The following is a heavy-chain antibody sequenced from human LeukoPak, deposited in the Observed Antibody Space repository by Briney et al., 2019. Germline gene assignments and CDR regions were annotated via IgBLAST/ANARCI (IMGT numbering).Heavy chain of an antibody. Sequence: SETLSLTCTVSGGSISSYYWNWIRQPAGKGLDWIGRIYSSDSTNYNPSFKSRVTMSVDTSKSQFFLKLRSVTAADTAVYYCARDQGPIFGVVIPANWFDPWGQGILVTVSS. CDR3: ARDQGPIFGVVIPANWFDP. CDR1: GGSISSYY. D-gene: IGHD3-3*01. CDR2: IYSSDST. J-gene: IGHJ5*02. V-gene: IGHV4-4*07.